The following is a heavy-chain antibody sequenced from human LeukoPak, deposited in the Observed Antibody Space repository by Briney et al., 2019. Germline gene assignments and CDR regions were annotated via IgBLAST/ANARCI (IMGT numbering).Heavy chain of an antibody. CDR3: ARDIGYCSSTSCTGPYYFDY. CDR2: IYYSGNT. D-gene: IGHD2-2*03. CDR1: GGSISRSSYY. V-gene: IGHV4-39*07. Sequence: MPSETLSLTCTVSGGSISRSSYYWGWIRQPPGKGLEWIGSIYYSGNTYHNPSLKSRVTISVDTSKNQFSLKLSSVTAADTAVYYCARDIGYCSSTSCTGPYYFDYWGQGTLVTVSS. J-gene: IGHJ4*02.